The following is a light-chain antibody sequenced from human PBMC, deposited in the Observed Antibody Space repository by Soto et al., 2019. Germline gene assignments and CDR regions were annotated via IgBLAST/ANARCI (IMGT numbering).Light chain of an antibody. CDR2: DVS. V-gene: IGLV2-14*03. J-gene: IGLJ1*01. CDR3: SSFTSSSTRV. CDR1: SSDIGNYNY. Sequence: QSALTQPASVSGSPGQSITISCTGTSSDIGNYNYVSWYQQHPGKAPKFMIYDVSNRPSGVSNRFSGSKSGNTASLTISGLQADDEADYYCSSFTSSSTRVFGTGTKLTVL.